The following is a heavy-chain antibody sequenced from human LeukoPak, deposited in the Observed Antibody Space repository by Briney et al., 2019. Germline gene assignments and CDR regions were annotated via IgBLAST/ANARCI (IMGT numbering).Heavy chain of an antibody. V-gene: IGHV3-30*04. D-gene: IGHD6-19*01. CDR1: GFTFSSYA. CDR3: ARDTYSSGWYDH. J-gene: IGHJ5*02. CDR2: ISYDGSNK. Sequence: GGSLRLSCAASGFTFSSYAMHWVRQAPGKGLEWVGVISYDGSNKYYADSVKGRFTICRDNSKNTLYLQMNSPRAEDTAVYYCARDTYSSGWYDHWGQGTLVTVSS.